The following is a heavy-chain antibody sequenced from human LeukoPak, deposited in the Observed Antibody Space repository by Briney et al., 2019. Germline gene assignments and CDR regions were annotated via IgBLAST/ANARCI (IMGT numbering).Heavy chain of an antibody. CDR2: IYHSGST. Sequence: SETLCLTCAVSGYSISSGYYWGWIQQPPGKGLEWIGSIYHSGSTYYNPSLKSRVTISVDTSKNQFSLKLSSVTAADTAVYYSARQGYDFWSGYPRDAFDIWGQGTMVTVSS. V-gene: IGHV4-38-2*01. CDR1: GYSISSGYY. D-gene: IGHD3-3*01. J-gene: IGHJ3*02. CDR3: ARQGYDFWSGYPRDAFDI.